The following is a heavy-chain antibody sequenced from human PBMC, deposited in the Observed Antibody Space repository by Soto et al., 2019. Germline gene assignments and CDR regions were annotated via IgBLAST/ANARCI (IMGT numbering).Heavy chain of an antibody. V-gene: IGHV3-9*01. CDR1: GFTFDDYA. Sequence: EVQLVESGGGLVQPGRSLRLSCAASGFTFDDYAMHWVRQAPGKGLEWVSGISWNSGSIGYADSVKGRFTISRDNAKTSLYLQMNSLRAEDTALYYCAKDISLPGSYYYYGMDVWGQGTTVTVSS. CDR2: ISWNSGSI. J-gene: IGHJ6*02. D-gene: IGHD2-15*01. CDR3: AKDISLPGSYYYYGMDV.